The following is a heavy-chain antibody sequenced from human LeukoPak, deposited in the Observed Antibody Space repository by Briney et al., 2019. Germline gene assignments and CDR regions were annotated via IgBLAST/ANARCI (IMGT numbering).Heavy chain of an antibody. V-gene: IGHV1-2*02. D-gene: IGHD6-19*01. CDR1: GYTFTGYC. CDR3: ARGVGAGTSYYFDY. Sequence: ASVKVSCKASGYTFTGYCMHWVRQAPGQGLEWMGWINPNSGGTNYAQKFQGRVTMTRDTSISTAYMELSRLRSDDTAVYYCARGVGAGTSYYFDYWGQGTLVTVSS. J-gene: IGHJ4*02. CDR2: INPNSGGT.